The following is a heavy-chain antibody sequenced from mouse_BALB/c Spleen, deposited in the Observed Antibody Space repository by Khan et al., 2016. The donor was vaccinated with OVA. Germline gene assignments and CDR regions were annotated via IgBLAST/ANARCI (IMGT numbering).Heavy chain of an antibody. D-gene: IGHD1-2*01. CDR3: VRSGYGAFAY. CDR2: IFPNNGDS. CDR1: GYIFTDYI. V-gene: IGHV1S29*02. J-gene: IGHJ3*01. Sequence: VQLKQSGPELVKPGASVKISCRASGYIFTDYILDWVKQSHGKSLEWIGYIFPNNGDSDYNQKFKTRATLNVDISSSTAYMELRSLTSEDSTIYYCVRSGYGAFAYWGQGTLVTVSA.